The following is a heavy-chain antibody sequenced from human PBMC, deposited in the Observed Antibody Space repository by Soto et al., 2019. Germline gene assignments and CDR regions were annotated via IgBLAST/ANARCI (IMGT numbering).Heavy chain of an antibody. J-gene: IGHJ4*02. CDR1: GFTFISYS. D-gene: IGHD3-22*01. CDR2: ISSSSSYI. Sequence: WGSLRLSCAASGFTFISYSMSLVRQAPGKWLEWVSSISSSSSYIYYADSVKGRFTISRDNAKNSLYLQMNSLRAEDTAVYYCAREYDSGPVWGQGTLVTVSS. V-gene: IGHV3-21*01. CDR3: AREYDSGPV.